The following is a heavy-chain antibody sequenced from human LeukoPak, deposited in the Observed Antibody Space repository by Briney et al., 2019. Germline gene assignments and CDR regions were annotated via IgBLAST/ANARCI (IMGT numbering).Heavy chain of an antibody. J-gene: IGHJ6*02. Sequence: HPGGSLRLSCAASGFTFSSYAMHWVRQAPGKGLEWVAVISYDGSNKYYADSVKGRFTISRDNSKNTLYLQMNSLRAEDTAVYYCAKDPYDLWSGYYRPGGLDVWGQGTTVTVSS. V-gene: IGHV3-30-3*01. CDR3: AKDPYDLWSGYYRPGGLDV. D-gene: IGHD3-3*01. CDR2: ISYDGSNK. CDR1: GFTFSSYA.